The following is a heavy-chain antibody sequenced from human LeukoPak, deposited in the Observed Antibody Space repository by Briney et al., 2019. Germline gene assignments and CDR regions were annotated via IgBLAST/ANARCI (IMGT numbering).Heavy chain of an antibody. CDR1: GFTLSIHS. Sequence: KPVGSLRLSCAASGFTLSIHSLNWVRPAPGKGLEWVSSIDSSRGYTYHAHSVKGGFTISRDNAKNSLYLQMNSLRAEHTAVYYCARDGKADYYGSGNPRRYWYFDLWGRGTLVTVSS. J-gene: IGHJ2*01. CDR3: ARDGKADYYGSGNPRRYWYFDL. V-gene: IGHV3-21*01. D-gene: IGHD3-10*01. CDR2: IDSSRGYT.